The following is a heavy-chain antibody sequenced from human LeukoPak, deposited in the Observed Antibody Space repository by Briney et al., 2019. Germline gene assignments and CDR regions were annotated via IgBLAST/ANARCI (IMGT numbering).Heavy chain of an antibody. CDR1: GYTFTKYG. D-gene: IGHD3-10*01. CDR2: ISAYNGDT. V-gene: IGHV1-18*01. J-gene: IGHJ5*02. Sequence: ASVKVSCKASGYTFTKYGISWLRQAPGQGPEWMGWISAYNGDTNYAQKLRGRVTMTTDTSTSTAYMELRSLRPDDTAVYYCARARNSGSYYRAWGQGTLVTVSS. CDR3: ARARNSGSYYRA.